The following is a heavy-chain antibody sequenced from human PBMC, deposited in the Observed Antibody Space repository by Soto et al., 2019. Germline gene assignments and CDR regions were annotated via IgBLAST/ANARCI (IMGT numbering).Heavy chain of an antibody. V-gene: IGHV3-66*01. Sequence: EVSLVESGGGLVQPGGSLRLSCAASGLSVGDNYMSWVRQAPGKGLEWVSIIYGGGATYYPDSVKGRLTISRDSSKNTLHLQMNSLRAEDTAVYYCATWTGTTFDYWGQGTQVSVSS. CDR2: IYGGGAT. J-gene: IGHJ4*02. CDR1: GLSVGDNY. CDR3: ATWTGTTFDY. D-gene: IGHD1-1*01.